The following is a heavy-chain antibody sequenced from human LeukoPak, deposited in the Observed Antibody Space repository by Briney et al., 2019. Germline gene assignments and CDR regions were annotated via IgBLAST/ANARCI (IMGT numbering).Heavy chain of an antibody. CDR2: IYYSGST. CDR3: ARQGSSWYDPFDY. Sequence: SETLSLTCTVSGGSISSYYWSWIRQPPGKGLEWIGYIYYSGSTNYNPSLKSRVTISVDTSKNQFSLRLSSVTAADTAVYYCARQGSSWYDPFDYWGQGTLVTVSS. CDR1: GGSISSYY. V-gene: IGHV4-59*08. D-gene: IGHD6-13*01. J-gene: IGHJ4*02.